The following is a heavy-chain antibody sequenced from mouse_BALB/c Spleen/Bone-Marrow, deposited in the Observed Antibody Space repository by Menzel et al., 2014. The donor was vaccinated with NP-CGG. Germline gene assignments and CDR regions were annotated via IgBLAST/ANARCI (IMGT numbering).Heavy chain of an antibody. CDR2: IFPGTVTP. CDR3: ARRGYGYLHY. J-gene: IGHJ2*01. V-gene: IGHV1S132*01. D-gene: IGHD2-10*02. CDR1: GYTFTSYW. Sequence: VKLMESGAELVKPGASVKLSCKTSGYTFTSYWIQWVKQRPGQGLGWIGEIFPGTVTPYYNEKFKGKATLTIDTSSSTASMQLSSLTSEDSSVYFCARRGYGYLHYCGLGTTRPVPS.